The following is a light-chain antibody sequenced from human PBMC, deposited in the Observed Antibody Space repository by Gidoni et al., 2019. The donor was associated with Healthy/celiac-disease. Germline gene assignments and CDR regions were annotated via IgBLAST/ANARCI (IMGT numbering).Light chain of an antibody. V-gene: IGKV1-5*03. Sequence: DIQMTKSPSTLSASVGDRVTITCRASRSISNWLAWHQHKPWKAPKLLIYKSSILEAGVPSRFSGSGSERESTLTISSLQPDDFATYYCQEFSAFSWTFGQGTRVEMK. CDR3: QEFSAFSWT. CDR1: RSISNW. CDR2: KSS. J-gene: IGKJ1*01.